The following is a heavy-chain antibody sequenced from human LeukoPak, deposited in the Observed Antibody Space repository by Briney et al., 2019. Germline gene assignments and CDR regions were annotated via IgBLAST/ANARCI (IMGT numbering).Heavy chain of an antibody. CDR2: INSSSSTI. Sequence: PGGSLRLSCATSGFTFSSYSMNWVRQAPGKGLEWVSYINSSSSTIYYADSVKGRFTISRDNAKNSLYLQMNSLRAEDTAVYYCALVHSITMTRGDAFDIWGQGTMVTVSS. CDR1: GFTFSSYS. V-gene: IGHV3-48*01. CDR3: ALVHSITMTRGDAFDI. D-gene: IGHD3-22*01. J-gene: IGHJ3*02.